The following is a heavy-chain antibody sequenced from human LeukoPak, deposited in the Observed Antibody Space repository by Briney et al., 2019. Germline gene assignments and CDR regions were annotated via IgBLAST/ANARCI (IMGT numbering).Heavy chain of an antibody. V-gene: IGHV4-34*01. D-gene: IGHD2-2*01. J-gene: IGHJ4*02. Sequence: KPSETLSLTCAVYGGSFSGYYWSWIRQPPGKGLEWIGEINHSGSTNYNPSLKSRVTISADTSKNQFSLKLSSVTAADTAVYYCARGAQYQLPLDYWGQGTLVTVSS. CDR2: INHSGST. CDR3: ARGAQYQLPLDY. CDR1: GGSFSGYY.